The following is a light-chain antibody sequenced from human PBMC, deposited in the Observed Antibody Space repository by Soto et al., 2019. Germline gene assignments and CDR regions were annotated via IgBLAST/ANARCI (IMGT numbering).Light chain of an antibody. CDR2: DVN. Sequence: QSALTQPRSVSGSPGQSVTISCTGTSSDVGGYNYVSWYQQHPGKAPKLIIYDVNKRPSGVPDRFSGSKSDNSASLTISGLQAEDEADYYCCSYAGGYIYVFATGTKLIVL. CDR3: CSYAGGYIYV. CDR1: SSDVGGYNY. J-gene: IGLJ1*01. V-gene: IGLV2-11*01.